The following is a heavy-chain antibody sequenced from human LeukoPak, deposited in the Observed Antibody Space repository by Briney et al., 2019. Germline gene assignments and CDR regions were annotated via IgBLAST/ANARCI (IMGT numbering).Heavy chain of an antibody. CDR2: IRQDGSEK. CDR3: VRDYCSGVTCYDGF. J-gene: IGHJ4*02. Sequence: PGGSLRLSCVASGSTFKNYWMSWVRQAPGKGLEWLANIRQDGSEKYYVDSVKGRFTISRDNADNSVYLHIDSLRAEDTAVYFCVRDYCSGVTCYDGFWGQGTLVTVSS. CDR1: GSTFKNYW. D-gene: IGHD2-15*01. V-gene: IGHV3-7*04.